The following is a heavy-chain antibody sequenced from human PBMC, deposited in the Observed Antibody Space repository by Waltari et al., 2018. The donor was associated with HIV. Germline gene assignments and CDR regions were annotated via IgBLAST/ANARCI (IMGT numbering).Heavy chain of an antibody. CDR1: GYTFTSYG. CDR3: ARAARVGYSNYDRDYYYGMDV. Sequence: QVQLVQSGAEVKKPGASVKVSCKASGYTFTSYGISWVRQAPGQGLEWVGWISAYNGNTNYAQKLQGRVTMTTDTSTSTAYMELRSLRSDDTAVYYCARAARVGYSNYDRDYYYGMDVWGQGTTVTVSS. V-gene: IGHV1-18*01. J-gene: IGHJ6*02. D-gene: IGHD4-4*01. CDR2: ISAYNGNT.